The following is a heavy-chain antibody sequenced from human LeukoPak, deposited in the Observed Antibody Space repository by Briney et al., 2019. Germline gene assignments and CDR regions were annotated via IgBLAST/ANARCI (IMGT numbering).Heavy chain of an antibody. CDR1: GYSFTSYW. Sequence: GESLKISCKGSGYSFTSYWIGWVRQMPGKGLEWMGIIYPGDSDTRYSPSFQGQVTISADKSISTAYLQWSSLKASDSAMYFCARVAVALIGGNWFDPWGQGTLVTVSS. D-gene: IGHD6-19*01. V-gene: IGHV5-51*01. J-gene: IGHJ5*02. CDR3: ARVAVALIGGNWFDP. CDR2: IYPGDSDT.